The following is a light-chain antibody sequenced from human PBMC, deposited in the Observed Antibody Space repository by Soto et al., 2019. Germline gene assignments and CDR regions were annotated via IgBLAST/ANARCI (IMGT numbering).Light chain of an antibody. J-gene: IGLJ2*01. CDR3: SSYAGSNNFVV. V-gene: IGLV2-8*01. Sequence: QSALTQPPSASGSPGQSVTISCTGTSSDVGLYSYVSWYQQYPGKAPKLMFYEVSKRPSGVPDRFSASKSGNTASLTVSGLQAADEADYYCSSYAGSNNFVVFGGGTKLTVL. CDR2: EVS. CDR1: SSDVGLYSY.